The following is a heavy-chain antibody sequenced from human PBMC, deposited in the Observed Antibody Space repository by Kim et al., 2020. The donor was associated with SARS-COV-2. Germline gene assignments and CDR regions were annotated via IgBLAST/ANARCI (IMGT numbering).Heavy chain of an antibody. J-gene: IGHJ1*01. CDR3: TTARRRISMIVVGWGH. CDR2: IKSKTDGGTT. V-gene: IGHV3-15*01. Sequence: GGSLRLSCAASGFTFSNAWMSWVRQAPGKGLEWVGRIKSKTDGGTTDYAAPVKGRFTMSRDDSKNTVYLQMNSLKTEDTAVYYCTTARRRISMIVVGWGHWGQGTLVTVSS. D-gene: IGHD3-22*01. CDR1: GFTFSNAW.